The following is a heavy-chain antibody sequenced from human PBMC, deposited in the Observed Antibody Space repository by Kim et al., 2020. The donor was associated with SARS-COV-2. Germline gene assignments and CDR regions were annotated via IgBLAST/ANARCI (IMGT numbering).Heavy chain of an antibody. Sequence: AEAVTGRFTISRDNDMNSLYLQMNSLRAEDTAVYYCARDRVGIAAAGVDYWGQGTLVTVSS. CDR3: ARDRVGIAAAGVDY. V-gene: IGHV3-21*01. D-gene: IGHD6-13*01. J-gene: IGHJ4*02.